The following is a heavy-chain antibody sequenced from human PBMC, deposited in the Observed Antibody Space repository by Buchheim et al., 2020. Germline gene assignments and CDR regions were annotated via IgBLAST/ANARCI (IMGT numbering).Heavy chain of an antibody. CDR2: IKSKTDGGTT. Sequence: EVQLVESGGGLVKPGGSLRLSCAASGFTFSNAWMSWVRQAPGKGLEWVGRIKSKTDGGTTDYAAPVKGRFTISRDDSKNTMYLQMNSLKTEDTAVYYCTTDPGGSSSWYYYYYYGMDVWGQGTT. J-gene: IGHJ6*02. CDR3: TTDPGGSSSWYYYYYYGMDV. V-gene: IGHV3-15*01. CDR1: GFTFSNAW. D-gene: IGHD6-13*01.